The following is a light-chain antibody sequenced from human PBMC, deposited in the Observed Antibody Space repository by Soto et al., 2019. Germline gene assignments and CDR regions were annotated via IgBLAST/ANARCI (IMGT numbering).Light chain of an antibody. CDR2: EVS. J-gene: IGLJ3*02. Sequence: QSALTQPPSASGSPGQSVTISCTGTSCDVGDYNYVSWYQQHPGKAPKLMIYEVSKRPSGVPDRFSGSKSGNTASLTVSGLQAEDEADYYCSSYAGSNNWVFGGGTKVTVL. CDR1: SCDVGDYNY. CDR3: SSYAGSNNWV. V-gene: IGLV2-8*01.